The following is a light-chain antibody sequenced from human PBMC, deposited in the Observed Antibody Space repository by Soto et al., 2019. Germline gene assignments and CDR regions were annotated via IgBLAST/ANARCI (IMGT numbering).Light chain of an antibody. CDR1: SSDVGGYNS. CDR2: EVI. J-gene: IGLJ1*01. CDR3: SSYTSTSSYV. V-gene: IGLV2-14*03. Sequence: QSVLTQPASVSGSPGQSITVSCTGTSSDVGGYNSVSWYQQHPGKPPKLIIYEVINRPSGVSDRFSGSKSGNTASLTISGLQAEDEADYYCSSYTSTSSYVFATGTKVTVL.